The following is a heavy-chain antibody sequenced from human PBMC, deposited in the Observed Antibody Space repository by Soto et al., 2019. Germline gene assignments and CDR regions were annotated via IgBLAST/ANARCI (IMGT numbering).Heavy chain of an antibody. CDR2: LSWNSDYI. D-gene: IGHD6-19*01. Sequence: EVQLVESGGGLIRPGRPLRLSCVASGFTFDSYTMHWVRQAPGKGLEWVSGLSWNSDYIGYADSVKGRFTISRDNDKNSLYLQLNSLRAEDTAFYYCARGDSGWAAFDYWGQGTPVTVSS. CDR1: GFTFDSYT. J-gene: IGHJ4*02. CDR3: ARGDSGWAAFDY. V-gene: IGHV3-9*01.